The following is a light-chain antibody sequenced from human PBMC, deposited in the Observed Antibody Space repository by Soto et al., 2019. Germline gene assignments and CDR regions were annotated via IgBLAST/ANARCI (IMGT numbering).Light chain of an antibody. CDR2: DNN. V-gene: IGLV1-51*01. J-gene: IGLJ3*02. CDR1: SSNIGNNY. Sequence: QAVVTQPPSVSAAPGQKVAISCSGTSSNIGNNYVSWYQQLPGTAPKLLIYDNNKRPSGIPDRFSGSKSGTSATLGITGLQTGDEADYYCGTWDSRLIAVVFGGGTKLTVL. CDR3: GTWDSRLIAVV.